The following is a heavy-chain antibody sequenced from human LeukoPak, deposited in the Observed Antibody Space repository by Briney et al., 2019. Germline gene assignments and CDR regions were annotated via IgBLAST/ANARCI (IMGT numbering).Heavy chain of an antibody. CDR2: IYYSGST. CDR1: GDSMSNYY. J-gene: IGHJ4*02. D-gene: IGHD3-10*01. V-gene: IGHV4-59*01. Sequence: NPSETLSVTCTVSGDSMSNYYWSWIRQPPGKGLEWIGYIYYSGSTKNNPSLKSRVIISVDTSKNQFALKLSSVTAADTAVYYCARVHYYGSGLSSYFDYWGQGTLVTVSS. CDR3: ARVHYYGSGLSSYFDY.